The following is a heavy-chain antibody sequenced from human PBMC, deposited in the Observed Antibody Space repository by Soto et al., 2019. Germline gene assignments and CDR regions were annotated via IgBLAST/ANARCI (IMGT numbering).Heavy chain of an antibody. CDR2: IIPIFRTA. V-gene: IGHV1-69*13. Sequence: SVKVSCKASGGTFSSYAISWVRQAPGQGLEWMGGIIPIFRTANYAQKFQGRVTITADESTSTAYMELSSLRSEDTAVYYCAREKYTAYCGGDCPPYYYYGMDVWGQGTTVTVSS. CDR3: AREKYTAYCGGDCPPYYYYGMDV. D-gene: IGHD2-21*02. CDR1: GGTFSSYA. J-gene: IGHJ6*02.